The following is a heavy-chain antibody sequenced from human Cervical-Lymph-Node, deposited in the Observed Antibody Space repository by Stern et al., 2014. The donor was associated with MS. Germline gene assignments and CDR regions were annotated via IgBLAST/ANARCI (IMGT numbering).Heavy chain of an antibody. V-gene: IGHV3-48*01. J-gene: IGHJ6*02. Sequence: EVQLVESGGGLVQPGGSLRLSCTASGFSFNTYSINWVRQAPGKGLEWVSYISSSSSSIYYADSVDGRFTISRDNVKNSLYLQMNSLRAEDTAVYYCARGSWLGTGDDYYYYFGMDVWGQGTTVTVSS. CDR1: GFSFNTYS. D-gene: IGHD3-22*01. CDR2: ISSSSSSI. CDR3: ARGSWLGTGDDYYYYFGMDV.